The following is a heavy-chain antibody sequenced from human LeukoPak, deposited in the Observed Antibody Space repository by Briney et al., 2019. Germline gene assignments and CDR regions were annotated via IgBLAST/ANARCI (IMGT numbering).Heavy chain of an antibody. CDR1: GFTVSSNY. D-gene: IGHD4/OR15-4a*01. CDR2: IYSGGNT. J-gene: IGHJ4*02. Sequence: GGSLRLSCAASGFTVSSNYMGWVRQAPGKGLEWVSVIYSGGNTYYADSVKGRFTISRDNSKNTLYLQMNSLRAEDTAVYYCARGANPRCDYWGQGTLVTVSS. V-gene: IGHV3-66*01. CDR3: ARGANPRCDY.